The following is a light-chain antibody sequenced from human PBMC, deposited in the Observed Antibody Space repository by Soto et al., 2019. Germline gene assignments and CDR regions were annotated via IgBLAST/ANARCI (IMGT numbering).Light chain of an antibody. V-gene: IGKV3-20*01. Sequence: DIVLTQSPGTLYLSPGERATLSCRASQIVSSSYLAWYQQRPGQAPRLLIYGASSRATGIPDRFSGSGSETDFTLTISGLRSEESAVYFCKQYNNGKRTFGQGTK. J-gene: IGKJ1*01. CDR1: QIVSSSY. CDR2: GAS. CDR3: KQYNNGKRT.